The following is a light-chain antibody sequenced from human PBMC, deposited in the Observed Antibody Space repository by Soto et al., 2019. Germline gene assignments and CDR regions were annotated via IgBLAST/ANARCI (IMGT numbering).Light chain of an antibody. Sequence: DIQMIQSPSSLSASVGDRVTITCRASHDIRYFLAWYQQKPGKVPELRIYAVSAFQSGVPSRFSGSGSGTDFTLTISSLQPEDVVNYYCQNYNSAPFAFGPENKVDVK. CDR2: AVS. V-gene: IGKV1-27*01. J-gene: IGKJ3*01. CDR1: HDIRYF. CDR3: QNYNSAPFA.